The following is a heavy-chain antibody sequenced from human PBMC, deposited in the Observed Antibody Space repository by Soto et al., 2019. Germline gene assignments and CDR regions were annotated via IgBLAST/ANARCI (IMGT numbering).Heavy chain of an antibody. Sequence: GGSLRLSCAASGFTFSSYWMHWVRQAPGKGLVWVSRINSDGSSTSYADSVKGRFTISRDNAKNTLYLQMNSLRAEDTAVYYCARVLAARNYYYYGTDVWCQAPTLTVSS. CDR1: GFTFSSYW. CDR2: INSDGSST. J-gene: IGHJ6*02. D-gene: IGHD6-6*01. V-gene: IGHV3-74*01. CDR3: ARVLAARNYYYYGTDV.